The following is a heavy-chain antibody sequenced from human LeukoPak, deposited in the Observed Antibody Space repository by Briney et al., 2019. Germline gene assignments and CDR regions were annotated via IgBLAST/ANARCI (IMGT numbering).Heavy chain of an antibody. CDR2: ISAYNGNT. D-gene: IGHD6-13*01. J-gene: IGHJ4*02. V-gene: IGHV1-18*01. CDR3: ARSSSWSDMGDY. CDR1: GYTFTSYG. Sequence: ASVKVSCKASGYTFTSYGISWVRQAPGQGLEWMGWISAYNGNTNYAQKLQGRVTMTTDTSTSTVYMELSSLRSEDTAVYYCARSSSWSDMGDYWGQGTLVTVSS.